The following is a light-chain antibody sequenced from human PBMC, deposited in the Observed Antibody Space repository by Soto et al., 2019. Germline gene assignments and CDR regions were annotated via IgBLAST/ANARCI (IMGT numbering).Light chain of an antibody. CDR2: GAT. CDR3: QQYNNWPAIT. Sequence: EIVLTQSPGTLSLSPGERATLSCRASQSVSSSYLAWYQQRRGQAPRLLIYGATSRATGIPATFSGSGSGTQFTLTISSLQSEDFAVYYCQQYNNWPAITFGQGTRLEIK. V-gene: IGKV3D-15*01. J-gene: IGKJ5*01. CDR1: QSVSSSY.